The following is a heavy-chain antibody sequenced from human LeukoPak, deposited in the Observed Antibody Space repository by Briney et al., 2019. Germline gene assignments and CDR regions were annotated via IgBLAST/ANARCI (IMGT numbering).Heavy chain of an antibody. V-gene: IGHV3-33*01. Sequence: PGGSLRLSCAASGFTLSSYGMHWVRQAPGKGLEWVAVIWYDGSNKYYADSVKGRFTISRDNSKNTLYLQMNSLRAEDTAVYYCARDSNSRAGDYWGQGTLVTVSS. CDR3: ARDSNSRAGDY. CDR1: GFTLSSYG. J-gene: IGHJ4*02. CDR2: IWYDGSNK. D-gene: IGHD2/OR15-2a*01.